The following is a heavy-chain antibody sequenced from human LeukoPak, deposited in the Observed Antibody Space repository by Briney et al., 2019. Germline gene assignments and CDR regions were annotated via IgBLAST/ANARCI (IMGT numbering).Heavy chain of an antibody. CDR3: AKEGLDYYYNYFDY. D-gene: IGHD3-22*01. V-gene: IGHV3-23*01. Sequence: QPGGSLRLSCAASGFTFSSCAMSWVRQAPGKGLEWVSAISGSGGSTYYTDSVKGRFAISRDNSKNTLYLQMNSLRAEDTAVYYCAKEGLDYYYNYFDYWGQGTLVTVSS. CDR2: ISGSGGST. J-gene: IGHJ4*02. CDR1: GFTFSSCA.